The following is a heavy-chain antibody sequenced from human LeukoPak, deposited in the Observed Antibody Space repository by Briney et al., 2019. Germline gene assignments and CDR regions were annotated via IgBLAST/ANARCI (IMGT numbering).Heavy chain of an antibody. CDR1: GFTFSSYS. V-gene: IGHV3-21*01. CDR3: ARDLRTPVFGVVIMTDY. J-gene: IGHJ4*02. CDR2: ISSSSSYI. D-gene: IGHD3-3*01. Sequence: GGSLRLSCAASGFTFSSYSMNWVRQAPWKGLEWVSSISSSSSYIYYADSVKGRFTISRDNAKNSLYLQMNSLRAEDTAVYYCARDLRTPVFGVVIMTDYWGQGTLVTVSS.